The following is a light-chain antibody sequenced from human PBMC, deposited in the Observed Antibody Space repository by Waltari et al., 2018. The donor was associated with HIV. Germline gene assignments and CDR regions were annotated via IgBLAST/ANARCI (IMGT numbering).Light chain of an antibody. CDR3: GSRDVTGDQRV. V-gene: IGLV3-19*01. J-gene: IGLJ1*01. Sequence: SDELTHAPEVSVALGQTVQITCQGDSLRKNYASWYQQKPWQAPVIVIYGKNNRPSWIPDRFSASSSGNIASLTISATLVEDEATYFCGSRDVTGDQRVFGPGTWVAV. CDR1: SLRKNY. CDR2: GKN.